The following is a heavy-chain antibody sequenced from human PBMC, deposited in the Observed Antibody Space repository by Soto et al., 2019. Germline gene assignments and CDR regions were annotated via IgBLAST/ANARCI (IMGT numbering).Heavy chain of an antibody. CDR2: IDPSDSQT. CDR1: GYRVACYL. D-gene: IGHD3-22*01. Sequence: GVSPKISCQGSGYRVACYLSTLVRQKKGKGLEWMGRIDPSDSQTYYSPSFRGHVTISVTKSITTVFLQWSSLRASDTAMYYCARQIYDSDTGPNFQYYFDSWGQGTPVTVSS. CDR3: ARQIYDSDTGPNFQYYFDS. V-gene: IGHV5-10-1*01. J-gene: IGHJ4*02.